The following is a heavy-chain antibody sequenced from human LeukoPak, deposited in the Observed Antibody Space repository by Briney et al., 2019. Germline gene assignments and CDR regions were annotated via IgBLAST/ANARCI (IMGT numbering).Heavy chain of an antibody. CDR1: GGSFSGYY. J-gene: IGHJ4*02. Sequence: PSETLSLTCAVYGGSFSGYYWSWIRQPPGKGLEWIGEINHSGSTNYNPSLKSRVTISVDTSKNQFSLKLSSVTAADTAVYYCARGHYSSSCFDYWGQGTLVTVSP. D-gene: IGHD6-13*01. CDR2: INHSGST. V-gene: IGHV4-34*01. CDR3: ARGHYSSSCFDY.